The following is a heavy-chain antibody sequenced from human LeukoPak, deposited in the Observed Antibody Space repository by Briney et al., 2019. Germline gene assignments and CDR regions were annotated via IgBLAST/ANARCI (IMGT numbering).Heavy chain of an antibody. Sequence: ASVKVSCKASGYTFTGYYMHWVRQAPGQGLEWMGWISAYNGNTNYAQKLQGRVTMTTDTSTSTAYMELRSLRSDDTAVYYCARDVTMIVVALGYWGQGTLVTVSS. J-gene: IGHJ4*02. D-gene: IGHD3-22*01. CDR2: ISAYNGNT. V-gene: IGHV1-18*04. CDR1: GYTFTGYY. CDR3: ARDVTMIVVALGY.